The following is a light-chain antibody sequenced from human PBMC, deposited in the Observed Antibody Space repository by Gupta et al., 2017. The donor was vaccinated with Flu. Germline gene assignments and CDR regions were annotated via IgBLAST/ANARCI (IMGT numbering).Light chain of an antibody. V-gene: IGLV2-14*03. J-gene: IGLJ1*01. CDR1: SSDVGRSNT. CDR3: SSYTSTNTFYV. CDR2: DVT. Sequence: QSALTQPASVSGSPGQSITISCTGTSSDVGRSNTVSWYQQHPGKAPKLIIYDVTNRPSGVSSLFSGSKSGNTASLTISGLEAEDESDYFCSSYTSTNTFYVFGTGTKVTVL.